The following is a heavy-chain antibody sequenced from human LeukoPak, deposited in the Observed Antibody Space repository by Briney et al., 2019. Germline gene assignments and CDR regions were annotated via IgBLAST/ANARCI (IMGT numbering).Heavy chain of an antibody. D-gene: IGHD2-2*02. CDR2: INPNSGGT. Sequence: ASVKVSCKASGYTFTGYYMHWVRQAPGQGLEWMGWINPNSGGTNDAQKFQGRVTMTRDTSISTAYTEHSRLRSDNTAVYYGARVPMPAAIRYFDYWGQGTLVTVSS. V-gene: IGHV1-2*02. CDR1: GYTFTGYY. CDR3: ARVPMPAAIRYFDY. J-gene: IGHJ4*02.